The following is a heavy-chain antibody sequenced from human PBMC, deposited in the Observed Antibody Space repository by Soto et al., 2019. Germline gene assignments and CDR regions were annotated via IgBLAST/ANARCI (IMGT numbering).Heavy chain of an antibody. CDR1: GYTFTNSD. CDR3: ARRPHCSGGICYYGLDN. V-gene: IGHV1-8*01. CDR2: MIPDSGPA. J-gene: IGHJ4*02. D-gene: IGHD2-15*01. Sequence: QVQLVQSGAEVKKPGASVKVSCKASGYTFTNSDINRVRQAPGQGLELIGWMIPDSGPAAYAQKFEGRVTLTTSTSTSTVYMEMRRLGCEDTAVYYCARRPHCSGGICYYGLDNWGQGTLVTGSS.